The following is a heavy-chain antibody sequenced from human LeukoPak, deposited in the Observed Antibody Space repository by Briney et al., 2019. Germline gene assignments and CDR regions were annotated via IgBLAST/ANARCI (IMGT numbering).Heavy chain of an antibody. V-gene: IGHV3-21*01. Sequence: GGSLRLSCAASGFTFSSYNMNWVRQAPGKGLEWVSSISSSSSYIYYADSVKGRFTISRDNAKNSLYLQMNSLRAEDTAVYYCARDTRWGGEDFGFWGQGTLVTVSS. CDR1: GFTFSSYN. CDR3: ARDTRWGGEDFGF. J-gene: IGHJ4*02. D-gene: IGHD2-2*01. CDR2: ISSSSSYI.